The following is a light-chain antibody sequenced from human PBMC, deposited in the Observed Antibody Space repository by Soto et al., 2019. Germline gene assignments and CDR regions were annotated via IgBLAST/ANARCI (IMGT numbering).Light chain of an antibody. V-gene: IGLV2-14*01. CDR3: SSYTSSSTNVV. Sequence: QSALTQPASVSGSPGQSITISCTGTSSDVGGYNYVSWYQQHPGKAPKLMIYDVSNRPSGVSNRFSDSKSGNTASLTISGLQAEDEADYYCSSYTSSSTNVVFAGGTTLTVL. CDR1: SSDVGGYNY. CDR2: DVS. J-gene: IGLJ2*01.